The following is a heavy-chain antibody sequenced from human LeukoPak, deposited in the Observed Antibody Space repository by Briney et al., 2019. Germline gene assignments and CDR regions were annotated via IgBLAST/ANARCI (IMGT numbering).Heavy chain of an antibody. CDR1: GFTFSSYW. V-gene: IGHV3-7*01. D-gene: IGHD5-24*01. CDR3: AREGDGYNSPIDY. J-gene: IGHJ4*02. Sequence: GGSLRLSCAASGFTFSSYWMTWVRQAPGEGLEWVANIKQDGSEKYYVDSVKGRFTTSRDNAKNSLYLQMNSLRAEDTAVYYCAREGDGYNSPIDYWGQGTLVTVSS. CDR2: IKQDGSEK.